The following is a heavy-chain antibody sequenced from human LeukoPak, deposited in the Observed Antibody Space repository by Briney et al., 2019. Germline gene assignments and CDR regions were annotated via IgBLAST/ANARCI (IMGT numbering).Heavy chain of an antibody. Sequence: GRSLRLSCAASGFTFSSYGMHWVRQAPGKGLEWVAVIWYDGSNKYYADSVKGRFTISRDNSKNTLYLQMNSLRAEDTAVYYCAREEYDYVWGSYRFLGYWGQGTLVTVSS. J-gene: IGHJ4*02. CDR1: GFTFSSYG. V-gene: IGHV3-33*01. CDR2: IWYDGSNK. D-gene: IGHD3-16*02. CDR3: AREEYDYVWGSYRFLGY.